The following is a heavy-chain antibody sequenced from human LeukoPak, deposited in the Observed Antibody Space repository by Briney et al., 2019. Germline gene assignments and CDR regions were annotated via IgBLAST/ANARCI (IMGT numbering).Heavy chain of an antibody. V-gene: IGHV3-48*01. CDR2: ISSSSSTI. CDR3: ARDAIAAAGKIHPSYYYYYMDV. CDR1: GLTFSSYS. Sequence: GGSLRLSCAASGLTFSSYSMNWVRQAPGKGLEWVSYISSSSSTIYYADSVKGRFTISRDNAKNSLYLQMNSLRAEDTAVYYCARDAIAAAGKIHPSYYYYYMDVWGKGTTVTVSS. D-gene: IGHD6-13*01. J-gene: IGHJ6*03.